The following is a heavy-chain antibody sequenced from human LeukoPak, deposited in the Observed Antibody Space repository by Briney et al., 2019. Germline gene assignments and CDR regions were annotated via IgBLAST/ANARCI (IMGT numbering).Heavy chain of an antibody. V-gene: IGHV3-7*01. CDR2: IKQVGSEK. CDR1: GFTFSSYW. CDR3: ARGGFSHGFDI. Sequence: GGSLRLSCAASGFTFSSYWMSWVRQAPGEGRGWVANIKQVGSEKYYGDSVKGRFTISRDNAKNTLYLQMDSLRAEDTAVYYCARGGFSHGFDIWGQGTMVTVSS. D-gene: IGHD5-12*01. J-gene: IGHJ3*02.